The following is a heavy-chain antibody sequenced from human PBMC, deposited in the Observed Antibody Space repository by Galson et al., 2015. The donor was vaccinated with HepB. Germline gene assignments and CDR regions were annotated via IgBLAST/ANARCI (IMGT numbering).Heavy chain of an antibody. D-gene: IGHD3-3*01. Sequence: SLRLSCAASGFTFSNAWMSWVRQAPGKGLEWVGRIKSKTDGGTTDYAAPVKGRFTISRDDSKNTLYLQINSLKTEDTAVYYCTTGDRESKFLEWAFDIWGQGTMVTVSS. J-gene: IGHJ3*02. CDR1: GFTFSNAW. CDR2: IKSKTDGGTT. CDR3: TTGDRESKFLEWAFDI. V-gene: IGHV3-15*01.